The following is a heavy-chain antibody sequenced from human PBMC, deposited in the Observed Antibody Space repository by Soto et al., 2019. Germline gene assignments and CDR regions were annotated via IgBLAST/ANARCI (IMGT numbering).Heavy chain of an antibody. D-gene: IGHD3-9*01. V-gene: IGHV1-46*03. CDR1: GYTFTEYF. CDR3: TRVVFFDSGRAFDL. CDR2: INPIDGST. Sequence: QVQLVQSGAEVKKPGASVKVSCKASGYTFTEYFLHWVRQAPGQGLEWMGMINPIDGSTTYAQRFKGRVTMTRDTSTSTVYVELSSLRSEDTAAYYCTRVVFFDSGRAFDLWGQGTLVSVSS. J-gene: IGHJ3*01.